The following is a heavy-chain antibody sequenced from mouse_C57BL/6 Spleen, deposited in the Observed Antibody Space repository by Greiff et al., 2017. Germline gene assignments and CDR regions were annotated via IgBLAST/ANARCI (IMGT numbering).Heavy chain of an antibody. V-gene: IGHV1-64*01. CDR2: IHPNSGST. D-gene: IGHD2-1*01. CDR1: GYTFTSYW. J-gene: IGHJ4*01. Sequence: VQLQQPGAELVKPGASVKLSCKASGYTFTSYWMHWVKQRPGQGLEWIGMIHPNSGSTNYNENFKSKATMTVDKSSSSSYMQLSSLTSEDSAVYYCARGENYGNYYAMDYWGQGTSVTVSS. CDR3: ARGENYGNYYAMDY.